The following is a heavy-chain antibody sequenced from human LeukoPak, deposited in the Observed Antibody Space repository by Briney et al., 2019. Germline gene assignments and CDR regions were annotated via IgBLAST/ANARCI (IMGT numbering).Heavy chain of an antibody. Sequence: TGGSLRLSCAASGFTFSTYWMSWVRQAPGKGLEWVAIIKQDGSEKYYVDSVKGRFTISRDNAKNSLYLQMNSLRAEDTAMYYCARDSAGNDYWGQGTLVTVSS. J-gene: IGHJ4*02. D-gene: IGHD6-13*01. V-gene: IGHV3-7*01. CDR2: IKQDGSEK. CDR1: GFTFSTYW. CDR3: ARDSAGNDY.